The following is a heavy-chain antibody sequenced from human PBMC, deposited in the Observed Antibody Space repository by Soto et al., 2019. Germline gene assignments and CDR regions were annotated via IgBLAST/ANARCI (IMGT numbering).Heavy chain of an antibody. CDR1: GGSFRGYY. D-gene: IGHD3-10*01. CDR2: INHSGSS. J-gene: IGHJ6*02. Sequence: ETLSLTCTVSGGSFRGYYWGWVRQPPGKGLEWIGEINHSGSSNYHPSLKSRVTISAATSKNQFSLTVNSVTPADTAVYYCARGEITLLGGMDVWGQGTTVTVSS. CDR3: ARGEITLLGGMDV. V-gene: IGHV4-34*01.